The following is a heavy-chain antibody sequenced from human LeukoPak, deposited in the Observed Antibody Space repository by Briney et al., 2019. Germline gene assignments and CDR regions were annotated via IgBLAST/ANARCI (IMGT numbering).Heavy chain of an antibody. CDR3: ARGGRALSSWFGELPGY. CDR1: GDSISSGSYY. CDR2: IYTSGST. J-gene: IGHJ4*02. D-gene: IGHD3-10*01. Sequence: SETLSLTCTVSGDSISSGSYYWTWIRQPAGEGLEWIGRIYTSGSTKYNPSLENRVSISFDTSNNRFSLKLNSVTAADTAVYYCARGGRALSSWFGELPGYWGQGIRVTVSS. V-gene: IGHV4-61*02.